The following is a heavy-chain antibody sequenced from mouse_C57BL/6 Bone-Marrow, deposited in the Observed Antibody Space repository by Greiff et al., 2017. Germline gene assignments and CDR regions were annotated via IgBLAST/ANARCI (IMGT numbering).Heavy chain of an antibody. Sequence: VQLQQSGPVLVKPGASVKMSCKASGYTFTDYYMNWVKQSHGKSLEWIGVINPYNGGTSYNQKFKGKATLTVDKSSRTAYMELNSLTSEDSAVYYCARSHYDGYYEGYWGQGTTLTVSS. CDR1: GYTFTDYY. J-gene: IGHJ2*01. CDR3: ARSHYDGYYEGY. V-gene: IGHV1-19*01. D-gene: IGHD2-3*01. CDR2: INPYNGGT.